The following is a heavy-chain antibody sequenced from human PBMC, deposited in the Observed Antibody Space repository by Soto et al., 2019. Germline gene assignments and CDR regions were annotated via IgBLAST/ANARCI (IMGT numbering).Heavy chain of an antibody. Sequence: GESLKISCKGSGYSFTSYWISWVRQMPGKGLEWMGRIDPSDSYTNYSPSFQGHVTISADKSISTAYLQWSSLKASDTAMYYCARHVQYYDFWSGYYPYYYGMDVWGQGTTVTVSS. D-gene: IGHD3-3*01. V-gene: IGHV5-10-1*01. J-gene: IGHJ6*02. CDR2: IDPSDSYT. CDR3: ARHVQYYDFWSGYYPYYYGMDV. CDR1: GYSFTSYW.